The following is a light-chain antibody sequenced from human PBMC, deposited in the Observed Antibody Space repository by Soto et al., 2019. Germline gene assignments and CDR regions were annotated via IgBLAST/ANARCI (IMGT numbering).Light chain of an antibody. Sequence: DIQMTQSPSSLSASVGDRVTITCRASQTISRNLNWYQQKPGKAPDLLIFAASNLKSGVPSRFSGSGSGADFTLTISSLQPEDFATYYCQQVHSAPLTFGGGTKVEIK. CDR3: QQVHSAPLT. CDR1: QTISRN. J-gene: IGKJ4*02. V-gene: IGKV1-39*01. CDR2: AAS.